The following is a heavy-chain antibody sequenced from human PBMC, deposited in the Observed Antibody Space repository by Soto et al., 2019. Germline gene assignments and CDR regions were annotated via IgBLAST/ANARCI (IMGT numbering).Heavy chain of an antibody. Sequence: QVHLVQSGAEVKKPGASVKVSCKASGYTFTSYGITWVRQAPGQGLEWMGWISAHNGNTDYAQKLQAKVIVTRDDSTSSAYMELRSLRPDDTAVYYCARGRYGEYWGQGALVTVSS. CDR3: ARGRYGEY. D-gene: IGHD3-10*01. CDR1: GYTFTSYG. J-gene: IGHJ4*02. CDR2: ISAHNGNT. V-gene: IGHV1-18*01.